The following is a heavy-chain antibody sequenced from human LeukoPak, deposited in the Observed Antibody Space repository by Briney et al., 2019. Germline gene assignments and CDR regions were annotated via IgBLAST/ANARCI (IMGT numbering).Heavy chain of an antibody. J-gene: IGHJ4*02. CDR2: IWYDGSNK. V-gene: IGHV3-33*01. CDR3: ATTLNYSYGYTDY. D-gene: IGHD5-18*01. CDR1: GFTFSSYS. Sequence: TGGSLRLSCAASGFTFSSYSMHWVRQAPGKGLEWVAVIWYDGSNKYYADSVKGRFTISRDNSKNTLYLQMNSLRAEDTAVYYCATTLNYSYGYTDYWGQGTLVTVSS.